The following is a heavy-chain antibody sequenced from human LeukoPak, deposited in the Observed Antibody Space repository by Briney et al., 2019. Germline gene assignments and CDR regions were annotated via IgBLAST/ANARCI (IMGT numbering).Heavy chain of an antibody. J-gene: IGHJ5*02. CDR3: ARESYSYGYDH. CDR1: GGSISSYY. D-gene: IGHD5-18*01. Sequence: SETLSLTCTVSGGSISSYYWSWIRQPPGKGLEWIGYIYYSGSTNYNPSLKSRVTISVDTSKNQFSLKLSSVTAADTAVYYCARESYSYGYDHWGQGTLVTVSS. CDR2: IYYSGST. V-gene: IGHV4-59*01.